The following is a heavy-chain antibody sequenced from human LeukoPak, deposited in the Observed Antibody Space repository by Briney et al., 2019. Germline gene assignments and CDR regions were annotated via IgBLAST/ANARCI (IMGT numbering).Heavy chain of an antibody. CDR3: TRGVAVGTAYYFGH. Sequence: ASVKVSCKPSGFTFSAYGIAWVRQAPGQGPEWMGWISNHNGNTNYAQKFQGRVTVTTDTSTGTVFMEMRNLKYDDTAVYYCTRGVAVGTAYYFGHWGRGTLVTVAS. CDR2: ISNHNGNT. CDR1: GFTFSAYG. V-gene: IGHV1-18*01. J-gene: IGHJ4*02. D-gene: IGHD2-21*01.